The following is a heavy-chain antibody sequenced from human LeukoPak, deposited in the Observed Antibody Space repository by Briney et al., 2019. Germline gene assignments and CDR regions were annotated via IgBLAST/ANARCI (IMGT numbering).Heavy chain of an antibody. CDR3: AKLDFAATTFDY. CDR1: ESTFGSYV. V-gene: IGHV3-23*01. CDR2: ISGSDHYT. J-gene: IGHJ4*02. Sequence: GGSLRLSCEVSESTFGSYVMSWVRQAPGKGLEWVSGISGSDHYTYYADSVKGRFTISRDNSKNTLYLQMNSLRAEDTAVYYCAKLDFAATTFDYWGQGTLVTVSS. D-gene: IGHD3/OR15-3a*01.